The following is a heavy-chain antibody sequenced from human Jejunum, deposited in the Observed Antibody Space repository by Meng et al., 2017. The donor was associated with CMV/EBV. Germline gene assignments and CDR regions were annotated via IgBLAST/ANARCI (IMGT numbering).Heavy chain of an antibody. Sequence: SCAATGFTVSRHCMRWVRQAPGKGLEWVSSIHRCDSTYYADSVKGRFTISRDNARNSLFLQMNSLRAEDTAVYFCASGLDPPFDYWGQGILVTVSS. CDR1: GFTVSRHC. CDR2: IHRCDST. J-gene: IGHJ4*02. V-gene: IGHV3-66*03. CDR3: ASGLDPPFDY.